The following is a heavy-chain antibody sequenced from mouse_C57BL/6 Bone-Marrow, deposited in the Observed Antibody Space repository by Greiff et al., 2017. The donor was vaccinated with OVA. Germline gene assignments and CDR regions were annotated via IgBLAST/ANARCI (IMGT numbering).Heavy chain of an antibody. V-gene: IGHV1-61*01. J-gene: IGHJ1*03. Sequence: QVQLQQPGAELVRPGSSVKLSCKASGYTFTSYWMDWVKQRPGQGLEWIGNIYPSDSETHYNQKFKDKATLTVDKSSSTAYMQLSSLTSEDSAVYYGARPYYGSSRWYFDVWGTGTTVTVSS. D-gene: IGHD1-1*01. CDR2: IYPSDSET. CDR1: GYTFTSYW. CDR3: ARPYYGSSRWYFDV.